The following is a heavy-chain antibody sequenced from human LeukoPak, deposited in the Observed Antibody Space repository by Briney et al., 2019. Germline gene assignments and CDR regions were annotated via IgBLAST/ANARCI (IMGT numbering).Heavy chain of an antibody. D-gene: IGHD1-26*01. CDR3: ARSIVGVRKRNDY. Sequence: ASVKVSCKASGYTFTSYDIIWARQASGQGLEWMGWMNPNSGHTGYAQKFQGRVTMTRTTSLSTAYMELTSLTSEDSAVYYCARSIVGVRKRNDYWGQGTLVTVSS. V-gene: IGHV1-8*01. CDR2: MNPNSGHT. J-gene: IGHJ4*02. CDR1: GYTFTSYD.